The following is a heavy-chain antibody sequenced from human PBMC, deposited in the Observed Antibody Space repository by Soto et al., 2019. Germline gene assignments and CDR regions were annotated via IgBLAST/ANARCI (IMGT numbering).Heavy chain of an antibody. CDR1: GFTFSSYA. J-gene: IGHJ2*01. CDR3: AKDPGSTYCGGDCYYWYFDL. CDR2: ISGSGGST. V-gene: IGHV3-23*01. D-gene: IGHD2-21*01. Sequence: GGSLRLSCAASGFTFSSYAMSWVRQAPGKGLEWVSAISGSGGSTYNADSVKGRFTISRDNSKNTLYLQMNSLRAEDTAVYYCAKDPGSTYCGGDCYYWYFDLWGRGTLVTVSS.